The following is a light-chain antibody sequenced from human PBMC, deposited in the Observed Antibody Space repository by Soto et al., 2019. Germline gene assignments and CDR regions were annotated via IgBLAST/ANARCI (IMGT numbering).Light chain of an antibody. J-gene: IGKJ1*01. CDR2: GAS. V-gene: IGKV3-20*01. CDR3: QQYGSSPRT. CDR1: QSVSSSY. Sequence: EIVLTQSPGTLSLSQGERATLSCRASQSVSSSYLAWYQQKPGQAPRLLIYGASSRATGIPDRFSGSGSGTDFTLTISRLEPEDFAVYYCQQYGSSPRTFGQGTKVDNK.